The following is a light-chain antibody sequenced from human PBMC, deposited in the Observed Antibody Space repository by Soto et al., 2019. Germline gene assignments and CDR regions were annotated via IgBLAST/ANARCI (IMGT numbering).Light chain of an antibody. CDR2: DDN. V-gene: IGLV1-51*01. Sequence: QSVLTQPRSVSGSPGQSVTISCTGTSSDVGGHNYVSWYQQYPGKAPKLLIYDDNKRPSGIPDRFSGSKSGTSATLGTTGFQTGDEADYYCGSWDSSLSAYVFGTGSKVTV. CDR1: SSDVGGHNY. CDR3: GSWDSSLSAYV. J-gene: IGLJ1*01.